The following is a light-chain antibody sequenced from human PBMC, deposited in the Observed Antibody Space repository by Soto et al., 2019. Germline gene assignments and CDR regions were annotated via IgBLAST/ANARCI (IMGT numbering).Light chain of an antibody. Sequence: ETVMTQSPATVSVSPGDTASLSCSASQSVISNLAWYQQKPGQAPRLLIYGAYTRATDIPDRFSGSGSGTEFTLTIRGLKSEDFAVYYCQKYNSWPPITFGPGTRLEIK. CDR1: QSVISN. CDR3: QKYNSWPPIT. V-gene: IGKV3D-15*01. CDR2: GAY. J-gene: IGKJ5*01.